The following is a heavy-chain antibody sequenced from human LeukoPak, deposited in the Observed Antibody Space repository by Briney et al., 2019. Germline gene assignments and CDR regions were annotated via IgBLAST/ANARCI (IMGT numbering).Heavy chain of an antibody. D-gene: IGHD3-10*01. Sequence: PGGSLRLSCAASGFTFDDYAMHWVRQAPGKGLEWVSGISWNSGSIGCADSVKGRFTISRDNAKNSLYLQMNSLRAEDTALYYCAKTDSRGFGDPPHWGQGTLVTVSS. CDR3: AKTDSRGFGDPPH. CDR1: GFTFDDYA. V-gene: IGHV3-9*01. J-gene: IGHJ4*02. CDR2: ISWNSGSI.